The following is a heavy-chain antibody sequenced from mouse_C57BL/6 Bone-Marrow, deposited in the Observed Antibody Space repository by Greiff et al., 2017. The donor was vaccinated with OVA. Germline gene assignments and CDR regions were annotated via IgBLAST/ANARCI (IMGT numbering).Heavy chain of an antibody. CDR1: GFTFSDFY. Sequence: EVTLMDSGGGLVQSGRSLRLSCATSGFTFSDFYMEWVRQAPGKGLEWIAASRNKANDYTTEYSASVKGRFIVSRDTSQSILYLQMNALRAEDTAIYYCARDGGLRYPNWYFDVWGTGTTVTVSS. CDR2: SRNKANDYTT. J-gene: IGHJ1*03. V-gene: IGHV7-1*01. D-gene: IGHD1-1*01. CDR3: ARDGGLRYPNWYFDV.